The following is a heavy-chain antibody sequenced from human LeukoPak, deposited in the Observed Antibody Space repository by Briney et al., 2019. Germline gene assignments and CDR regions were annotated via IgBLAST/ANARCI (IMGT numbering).Heavy chain of an antibody. CDR3: ARESSGWNYYYYGMDV. Sequence: ASVKVSCKASGYTFTSYAMNWVRQAPGQGLEWMGWINTNTGNPTYAQGFTGRFVFSLDTSVSTAYLQISSLKAEDTAVYYCARESSGWNYYYYGMDVWGQGTTVTVSS. CDR2: INTNTGNP. V-gene: IGHV7-4-1*02. J-gene: IGHJ6*02. CDR1: GYTFTSYA. D-gene: IGHD6-19*01.